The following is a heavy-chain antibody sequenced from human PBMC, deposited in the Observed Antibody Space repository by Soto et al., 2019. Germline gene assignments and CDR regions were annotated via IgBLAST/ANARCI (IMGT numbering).Heavy chain of an antibody. J-gene: IGHJ4*02. V-gene: IGHV3-30*18. Sequence: GESLKISCAASGFTFSSYGMHWVRQAPGKGLEWVAVISYDGSNKYYADSVKGRFTISRDNSKNTLYLQMNSLRAEDTAVYYCAKVSGIVATISYFDYWGQGTLVTVSS. CDR1: GFTFSSYG. CDR3: AKVSGIVATISYFDY. CDR2: ISYDGSNK. D-gene: IGHD5-12*01.